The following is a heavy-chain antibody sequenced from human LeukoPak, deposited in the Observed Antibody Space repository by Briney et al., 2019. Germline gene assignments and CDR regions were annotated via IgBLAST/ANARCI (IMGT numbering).Heavy chain of an antibody. J-gene: IGHJ6*02. CDR3: ARDGIVVVPAAIGYYYYGMDV. CDR1: GFTFSSYS. V-gene: IGHV3-21*01. D-gene: IGHD2-2*01. CDR2: ISSSSSYI. Sequence: SGGSLGLSCAASGFTFSSYSMNWVRQAPGKGLEWVSSISSSSSYIYYADSVKGRFTISRDNAKNSLYLQMNSLRAEDTAVYYCARDGIVVVPAAIGYYYYGMDVWGQGTTVTVSS.